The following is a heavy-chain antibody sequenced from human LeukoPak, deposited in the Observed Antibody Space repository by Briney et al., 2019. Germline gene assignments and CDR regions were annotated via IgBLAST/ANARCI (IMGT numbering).Heavy chain of an antibody. D-gene: IGHD5-18*01. CDR2: IYSGGST. Sequence: PGGSLRLSCAASGFTVSSNYMSWVRQAPGKGLEWVSVIYSGGSTYYADSVKGRFTISRDNSKNTLYLQMNSLRAEDTAVYYCGRVRVDTAMVYNYYYYGMDVWGQGTTVTVSS. CDR1: GFTVSSNY. V-gene: IGHV3-53*01. J-gene: IGHJ6*02. CDR3: GRVRVDTAMVYNYYYYGMDV.